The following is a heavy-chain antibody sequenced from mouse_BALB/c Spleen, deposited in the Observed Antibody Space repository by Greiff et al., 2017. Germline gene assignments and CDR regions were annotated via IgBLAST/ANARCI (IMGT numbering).Heavy chain of an antibody. V-gene: IGHV1-5*01. CDR1: GYSFTSYW. J-gene: IGHJ4*01. CDR2: IYPGNSDT. CDR3: TREAYYYGSRGAMDY. Sequence: VQLKQSGTVLARPGASVKMSCKASGYSFTSYWMHWVKQRPGQGLEWIGAIYPGNSDTSYNQKFKGKAKLTAVTSASTAYMELSSLTNEDSAVYYCTREAYYYGSRGAMDYWGQGTSVTVSS. D-gene: IGHD1-1*01.